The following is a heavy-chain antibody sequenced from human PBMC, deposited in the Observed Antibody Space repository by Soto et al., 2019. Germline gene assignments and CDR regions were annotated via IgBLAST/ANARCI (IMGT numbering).Heavy chain of an antibody. J-gene: IGHJ3*02. CDR2: ISGSGGST. CDR1: GFTFSIYA. Sequence: EVQLLESGGGLVQPGGSLRLSCAASGFTFSIYAMTWVRQAPGKGLEWVSSISGSGGSTYYADSVKGRFTISRDNSKNPLYLQMNSLRAEDTALYSCAKPYYYGSGTGPDAFDIWGQGTMVTVSS. V-gene: IGHV3-23*01. CDR3: AKPYYYGSGTGPDAFDI. D-gene: IGHD3-10*01.